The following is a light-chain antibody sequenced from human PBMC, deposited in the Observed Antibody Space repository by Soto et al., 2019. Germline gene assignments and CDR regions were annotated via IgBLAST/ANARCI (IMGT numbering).Light chain of an antibody. CDR3: QKYSVWPLT. CDR1: QSVRNS. V-gene: IGKV3-11*01. J-gene: IGKJ4*01. CDR2: DES. Sequence: VLTQSPATLSLSPGDSATLSCRASQSVRNSLAWYQQQTGQAPRLLIYDESNRATGIPDRFSGSGSGTDLNLTINRLEPEDFALYYCQKYSVWPLTCGGGTKVDIK.